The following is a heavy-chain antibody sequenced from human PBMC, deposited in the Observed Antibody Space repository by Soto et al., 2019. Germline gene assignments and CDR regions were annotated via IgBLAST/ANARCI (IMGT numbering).Heavy chain of an antibody. D-gene: IGHD6-19*01. CDR2: ISYDGSNK. Sequence: GGSLRLSCAASGFTFSSYAMHWVRQAPGKGLEWVAVISYDGSNKYYADSVKGRFTISRDNSKNTLYLQMNSLRAEDTAVYYCATLAVAAGYWGHGTRVTVSS. J-gene: IGHJ4*01. CDR1: GFTFSSYA. V-gene: IGHV3-30-3*01. CDR3: ATLAVAAGY.